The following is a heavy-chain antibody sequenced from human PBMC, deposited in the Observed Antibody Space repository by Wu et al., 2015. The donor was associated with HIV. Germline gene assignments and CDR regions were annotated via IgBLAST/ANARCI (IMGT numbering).Heavy chain of an antibody. V-gene: IGHV1-2*02. J-gene: IGHJ4*02. CDR3: ARDYTMFDYLFSITSLYL. Sequence: QEQLVQSGAEVKKPGASVRVSCKASAYTFTAYYMHWLRQAPGQGLEWMGWITPNNGGTNYALKFQGRVTMTWDTSISTAHMEMSGLRSDDTAVYYCARDYTMFDYLFSITSLYLWGQGTLVTVSS. CDR1: AYTFTAYY. D-gene: IGHD3-9*01. CDR2: ITPNNGGT.